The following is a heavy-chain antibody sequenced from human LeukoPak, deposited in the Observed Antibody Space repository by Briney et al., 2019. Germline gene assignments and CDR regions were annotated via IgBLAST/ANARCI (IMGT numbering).Heavy chain of an antibody. CDR2: IIPIFGTA. CDR3: ARDVVQSEVLIAFDI. J-gene: IGHJ3*02. D-gene: IGHD2-15*01. V-gene: IGHV1-69*01. CDR1: GGTFSSYA. Sequence: GASVTVSCKASGGTFSSYAISWVRQAPGQGLEWMGGIIPIFGTANYAQKFQGRVTITADESTSTAYMELSSLRSEDTAVYYCARDVVQSEVLIAFDIWGQGTMVTVSS.